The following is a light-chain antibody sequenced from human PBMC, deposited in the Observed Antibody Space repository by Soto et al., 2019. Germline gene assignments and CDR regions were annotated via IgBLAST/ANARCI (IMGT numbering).Light chain of an antibody. CDR2: DAS. J-gene: IGKJ1*01. Sequence: IQLTQSPSSLSASVGDRVTITCRASQSISSWLAWYQQKPGKAPKLLIYDASSLESGVPSRFSGSGSGTEFTLTISSLQPDDFATYYCKQYNSYWTFGKGTKV. CDR1: QSISSW. V-gene: IGKV1-5*01. CDR3: KQYNSYWT.